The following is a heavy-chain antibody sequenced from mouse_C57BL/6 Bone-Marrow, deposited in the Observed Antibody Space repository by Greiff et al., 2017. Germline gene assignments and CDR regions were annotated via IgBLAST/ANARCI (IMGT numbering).Heavy chain of an antibody. V-gene: IGHV14-4*01. Sequence: EVQLQESGAELVRPGASVKLSCTASGFNIKDDYMHWVKQRPEQGLEWIGWIDPENGDTEYASKFQGKATITADTSSNTAYLQLSSLTSEDTAVYYCTTLPKNYWGQGTTLTVSS. J-gene: IGHJ2*01. CDR3: TTLPKNY. CDR1: GFNIKDDY. CDR2: IDPENGDT. D-gene: IGHD2-1*01.